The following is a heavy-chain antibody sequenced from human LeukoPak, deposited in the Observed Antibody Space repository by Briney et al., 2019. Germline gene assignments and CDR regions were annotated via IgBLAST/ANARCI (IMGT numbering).Heavy chain of an antibody. CDR3: ARDLGPGVDAFDI. CDR1: GYTFTSYY. V-gene: IGHV1-46*01. D-gene: IGHD3-16*01. J-gene: IGHJ3*02. Sequence: ASVKVSCKASGYTFTSYYMHWVRQAPGQGLEWMGIINPSGGSTSYAQKFQGRVTMARDTSTSTVYMELSSLRSEDTAVYYCARDLGPGVDAFDIWGQGTMVTVSS. CDR2: INPSGGST.